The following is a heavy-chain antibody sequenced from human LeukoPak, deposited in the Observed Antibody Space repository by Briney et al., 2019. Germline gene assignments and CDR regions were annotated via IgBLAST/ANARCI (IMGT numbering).Heavy chain of an antibody. Sequence: GASVTVSFKASGGTFISYAISWVRQAPGQGLEWMGGIIPIFGTANYARKFQGRVTITTDESTSTAYMELSSLRSEDTAVYYCAASSPDDIVVVPAAWWFDPWGQGTLVTVSS. J-gene: IGHJ5*02. V-gene: IGHV1-69*05. D-gene: IGHD2-2*01. CDR1: GGTFISYA. CDR2: IIPIFGTA. CDR3: AASSPDDIVVVPAAWWFDP.